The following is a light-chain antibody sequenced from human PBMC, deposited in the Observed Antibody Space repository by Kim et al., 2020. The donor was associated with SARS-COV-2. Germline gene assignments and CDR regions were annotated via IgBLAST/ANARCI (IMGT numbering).Light chain of an antibody. Sequence: LAPGESATLSCRASQSVTSNSLAWYQQKPVQTPRLLIYGASSRAPGIPDRFSGSGSGTDFSLTISRLEPEDFAVYYCQQYGSSPRFGGGTKVDIK. CDR2: GAS. CDR3: QQYGSSPR. V-gene: IGKV3-20*01. CDR1: QSVTSNS. J-gene: IGKJ4*01.